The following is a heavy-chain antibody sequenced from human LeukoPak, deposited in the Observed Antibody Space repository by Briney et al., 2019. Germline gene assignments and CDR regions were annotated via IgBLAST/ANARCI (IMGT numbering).Heavy chain of an antibody. Sequence: SETLSLTCTVSGGSINNYYWTWVRQPPGKGLEWIASIYYTGKTDYNPSLKSRVTMSVDTSKNQFSLKLSSVTAADTAVYYCAKFEGLGGPRYYFDFWGQGTLVTVSS. CDR3: AKFEGLGGPRYYFDF. J-gene: IGHJ4*02. D-gene: IGHD3-16*01. CDR1: GGSINNYY. CDR2: IYYTGKT. V-gene: IGHV4-59*08.